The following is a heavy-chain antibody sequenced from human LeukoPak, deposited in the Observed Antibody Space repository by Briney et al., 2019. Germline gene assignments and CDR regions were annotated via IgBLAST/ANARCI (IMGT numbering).Heavy chain of an antibody. Sequence: PSETLSLTCAVSGGSLSSSNWWSWVRQPPGRGLEWIGEIYHSGSTNYNPSLKSRVTISVDKSKNQFSLKLSSVTAADTAVYYCARDAQAVAGKGRYYYYGMDVWGQRTMVTVSS. CDR3: ARDAQAVAGKGRYYYYGMDV. CDR1: GGSLSSSNW. CDR2: IYHSGST. D-gene: IGHD6-19*01. V-gene: IGHV4-4*02. J-gene: IGHJ6*02.